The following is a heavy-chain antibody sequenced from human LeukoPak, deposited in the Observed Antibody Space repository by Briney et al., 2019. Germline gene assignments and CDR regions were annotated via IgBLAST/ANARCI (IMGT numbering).Heavy chain of an antibody. Sequence: GRSLTLSCVASGFIFSRYGMHWVRQAPGKGLEWVAGISHEGSNKLYADSVKGRFTISRDNSENTLYLQMNSLRAEDTAVYYCAKAAAGVYWGQGTLVTVSS. CDR2: ISHEGSNK. J-gene: IGHJ4*02. CDR1: GFIFSRYG. CDR3: AKAAAGVY. V-gene: IGHV3-30*18. D-gene: IGHD6-13*01.